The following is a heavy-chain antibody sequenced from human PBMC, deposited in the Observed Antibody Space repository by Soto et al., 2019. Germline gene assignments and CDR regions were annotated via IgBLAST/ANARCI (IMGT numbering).Heavy chain of an antibody. D-gene: IGHD3-3*01. J-gene: IGHJ5*02. CDR1: GYTFRSYG. Sequence: QIQLVQSGGEVKKPGASVKVSCKASGYTFRSYGISWVRQAPGQGLEWVGWISAYNGDTLYAEKFEDRITLTADTPTTTAYMELRSLRPDDTATYFCATDKGDFTFGPWGQGTLITVSS. CDR2: ISAYNGDT. CDR3: ATDKGDFTFGP. V-gene: IGHV1-18*04.